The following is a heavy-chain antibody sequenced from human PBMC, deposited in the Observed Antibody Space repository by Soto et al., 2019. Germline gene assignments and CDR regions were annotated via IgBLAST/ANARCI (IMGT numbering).Heavy chain of an antibody. CDR3: TTVDDDF. Sequence: GGSLRLSCAASGFTFSNAWMSWVRQAPGKGLEWVGRIKSKSDGATTDYAAPVKGRFTISRDDSKNTLYLQMNSLKTEDTAVYYCTTVDDDFWGPGTLVTVSS. CDR2: IKSKSDGATT. CDR1: GFTFSNAW. V-gene: IGHV3-15*01. J-gene: IGHJ4*02.